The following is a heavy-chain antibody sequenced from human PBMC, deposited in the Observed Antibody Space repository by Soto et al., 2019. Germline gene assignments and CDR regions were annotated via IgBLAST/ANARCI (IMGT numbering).Heavy chain of an antibody. Sequence: SETLSLTCSGYCGSFSGYYWSWIRQPPGKGLEWSGEINHSGSTNYNPYLKSRVTISVDTSKNQFSLKLSSVTAADTAVYYCARRRGYYGSGKPNFFAIWGQGTIVTVSS. CDR1: CGSFSGYY. V-gene: IGHV4-34*01. CDR2: INHSGST. J-gene: IGHJ3*02. D-gene: IGHD3-10*01. CDR3: ARRRGYYGSGKPNFFAI.